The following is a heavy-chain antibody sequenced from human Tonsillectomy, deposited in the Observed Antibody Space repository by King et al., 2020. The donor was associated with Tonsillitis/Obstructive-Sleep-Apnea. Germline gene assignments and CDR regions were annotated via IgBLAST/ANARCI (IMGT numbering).Heavy chain of an antibody. V-gene: IGHV3-7*04. CDR2: MKHDGSEI. Sequence: VQLVESGGGFVQPGESLRLSCVGSGFRFGDYWMNWIRQAPGKGPEWVANMKHDGSEIYYVDSVKGRFTISRDNARDSVFLQMNSLRAEDTAVYYCVRDRGIDYGGSLFDYWGQGTLVTVSS. J-gene: IGHJ4*02. CDR3: VRDRGIDYGGSLFDY. CDR1: GFRFGDYW. D-gene: IGHD4-23*01.